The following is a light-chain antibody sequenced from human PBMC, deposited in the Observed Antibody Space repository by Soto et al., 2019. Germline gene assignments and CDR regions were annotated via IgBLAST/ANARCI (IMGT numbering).Light chain of an antibody. J-gene: IGLJ1*01. CDR2: EVS. CDR3: SSYTPYSNLYV. CDR1: SSDVGAYNY. Sequence: QSALTQPASVSGSPGQSITISCTGTSSDVGAYNYVSWYQQHPGKAPKLMIYEVSNRPSGVSNRFSGSKSGNTASLTISGLQAEDEADYYCSSYTPYSNLYVFGTGTKLTVL. V-gene: IGLV2-14*01.